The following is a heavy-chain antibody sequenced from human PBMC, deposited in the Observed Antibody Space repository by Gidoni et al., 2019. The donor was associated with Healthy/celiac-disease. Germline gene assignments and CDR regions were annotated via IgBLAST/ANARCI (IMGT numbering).Heavy chain of an antibody. Sequence: QVQLVQSGAEVKKPGSSVKVSCKASGGTFSSYAISWVRQAPGQGLEWMGGIIPIFGTANYAQKFQGRVTITADESTSTAYMELSSLRSEDTAVYYCAREGTYYYDSSGYPPANWFDPWGQGTLVTVSS. J-gene: IGHJ5*02. D-gene: IGHD3-22*01. CDR1: GGTFSSYA. CDR2: IIPIFGTA. CDR3: AREGTYYYDSSGYPPANWFDP. V-gene: IGHV1-69*01.